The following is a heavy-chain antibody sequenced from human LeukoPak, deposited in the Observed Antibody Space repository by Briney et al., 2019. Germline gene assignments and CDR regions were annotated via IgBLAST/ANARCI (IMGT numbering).Heavy chain of an antibody. CDR3: ATYGNYYDSSGPFDY. V-gene: IGHV1-24*01. Sequence: ASVKVSCKVSGYTLTELSMHWVRQAPGKGLEWMEGFDPEDGETIYAQKFQGRVTMTEDTSTDTAYMELSSLRSEDTAVYYCATYGNYYDSSGPFDYWGQGTLVTVSS. D-gene: IGHD3-22*01. CDR2: FDPEDGET. J-gene: IGHJ4*02. CDR1: GYTLTELS.